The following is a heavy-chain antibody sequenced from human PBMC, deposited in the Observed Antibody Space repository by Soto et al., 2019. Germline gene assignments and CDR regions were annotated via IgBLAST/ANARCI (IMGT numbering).Heavy chain of an antibody. V-gene: IGHV3-7*01. CDR2: IKQDGHEM. D-gene: IGHD6-19*01. J-gene: IGHJ3*02. CDR1: GFTFSDNW. CDR3: VRPLGWRDGFDT. Sequence: GGSLRLSCAASGFTFSDNWMSLVRQAPGKGMEWVANIKQDGHEMYYVESVKGRFTISRDNEENSLYMKMKSLRGEDKDVYYCVRPLGWRDGFDTWGQGTMVTVSS.